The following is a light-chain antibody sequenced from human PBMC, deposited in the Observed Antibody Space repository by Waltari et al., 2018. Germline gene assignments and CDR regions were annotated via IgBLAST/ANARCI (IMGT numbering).Light chain of an antibody. J-gene: IGKJ2*01. V-gene: IGKV3-11*01. Sequence: RASETLGRPLSWYQQRTRQAPWLLLFYVANRASGIAAKFSGSGSGTDFTLTISSLEPEEFAVYYYQKRTNRPRMYTFGQGTKLEI. CDR1: ETLGRP. CDR3: QKRTNRPRMYT. CDR2: YVA.